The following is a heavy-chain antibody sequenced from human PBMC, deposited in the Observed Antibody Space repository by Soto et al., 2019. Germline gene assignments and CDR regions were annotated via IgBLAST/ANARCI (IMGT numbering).Heavy chain of an antibody. CDR3: ARCSRNSCYSYGVDV. CDR2: ISDSGATK. CDR1: GFTFSNCG. D-gene: IGHD2-15*01. Sequence: GGSLRLSCAASGFTFSNCGMNWVRQTPGKGLEWVSYISDSGATKHYADSVKGRFTISRDNGKDSLYLQMNSLRDEDTAVYFCARCSRNSCYSYGVDVWGQGATGTVSS. J-gene: IGHJ6*02. V-gene: IGHV3-48*02.